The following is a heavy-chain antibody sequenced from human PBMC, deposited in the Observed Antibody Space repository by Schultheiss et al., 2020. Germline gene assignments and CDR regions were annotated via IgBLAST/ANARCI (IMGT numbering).Heavy chain of an antibody. CDR3: ARIRIAVAGTGFVNGQDYGMDV. V-gene: IGHV3-30*07. Sequence: GGSLRLSCAASGFTFSRFAIHWVRQAPGKGLEWVAVISYDGSNKYYADSVKGRFTISRDNSKNTLYLQMNSLRAEDTAVYYCARIRIAVAGTGFVNGQDYGMDVWGQGTTVTVSS. J-gene: IGHJ6*02. CDR1: GFTFSRFA. D-gene: IGHD6-19*01. CDR2: ISYDGSNK.